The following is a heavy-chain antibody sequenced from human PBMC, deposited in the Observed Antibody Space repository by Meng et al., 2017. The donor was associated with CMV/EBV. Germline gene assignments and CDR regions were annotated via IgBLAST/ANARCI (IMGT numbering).Heavy chain of an antibody. CDR1: GFTFSSYA. D-gene: IGHD6-19*01. CDR2: ISGSGGST. Sequence: GESLKISCAASGFTFSSYAMSWVRQAPGKGLEWVSAISGSGGSTYYADSVKGRFTISRDNSKNTLYLQMNSLRAEDTAVYYCAKDYWLGWYAEYYFDYWGQGTLVTVSS. CDR3: AKDYWLGWYAEYYFDY. J-gene: IGHJ4*02. V-gene: IGHV3-23*01.